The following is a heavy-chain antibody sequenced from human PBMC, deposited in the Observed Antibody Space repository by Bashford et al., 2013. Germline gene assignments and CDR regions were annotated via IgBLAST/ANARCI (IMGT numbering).Heavy chain of an antibody. D-gene: IGHD1/OR15-1a*01. CDR2: IYPGDSDT. CDR1: GYTFTDYW. Sequence: GESLKISCKSSGYTFTDYWIGWVRQTPEKGLEWMGMIYPGDSDTRYSPSFQGQVTISADRSTSTAYLQWSSLKASDSAIYYCARGKNTDYWGQGTLVTVSS. V-gene: IGHV5-51*01. J-gene: IGHJ4*02. CDR3: ARGKNTDY.